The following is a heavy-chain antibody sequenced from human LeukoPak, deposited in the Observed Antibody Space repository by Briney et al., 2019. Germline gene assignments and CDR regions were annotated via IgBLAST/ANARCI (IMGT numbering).Heavy chain of an antibody. CDR1: GFTFSSYS. V-gene: IGHV3-21*01. Sequence: GASLRLSCAASGFTFSSYSMNWVRQAPGKGLVWVSSISSSSSYIYYADSVKGRFTISRDNAKNSLYLQMNSLRAEDTAVYYCARDYDFWSGYYPQAFDIWGQGTMVTVCS. D-gene: IGHD3-3*01. J-gene: IGHJ3*02. CDR3: ARDYDFWSGYYPQAFDI. CDR2: ISSSSSYI.